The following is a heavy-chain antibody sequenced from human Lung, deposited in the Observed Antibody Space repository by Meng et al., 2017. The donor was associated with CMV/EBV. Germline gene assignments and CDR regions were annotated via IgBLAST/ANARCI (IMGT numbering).Heavy chain of an antibody. J-gene: IGHJ4*02. D-gene: IGHD1-26*01. V-gene: IGHV4-39*01. CDR1: DVSISNSSFF. Sequence: GSLRLXXTVTDVSISNSSFFWGWIRQPPGKGLEWIGSFFHSGDTYSNPSLRSRVAISVDTSKNQFSLRLNSVTATDTAMYYCARHLRGYSWPKSDWGQGXLVTVSS. CDR3: ARHLRGYSWPKSD. CDR2: FFHSGDT.